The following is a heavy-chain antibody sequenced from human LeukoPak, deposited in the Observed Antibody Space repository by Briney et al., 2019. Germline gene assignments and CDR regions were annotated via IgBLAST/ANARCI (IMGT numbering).Heavy chain of an antibody. CDR2: ITGSSTYI. J-gene: IGHJ4*02. V-gene: IGHV3-21*01. D-gene: IGHD3-3*01. CDR1: GFTFSSYS. Sequence: GGSLRLSCAASGFTFSSYSMTWVRQAPGKGLEWVSSITGSSTYIDYADSVKGRFTISRDNAKNSLYLQMNSLRAEDTAVYYCARELNFWSSYSTRGFDYWGQGTLVTVSS. CDR3: ARELNFWSSYSTRGFDY.